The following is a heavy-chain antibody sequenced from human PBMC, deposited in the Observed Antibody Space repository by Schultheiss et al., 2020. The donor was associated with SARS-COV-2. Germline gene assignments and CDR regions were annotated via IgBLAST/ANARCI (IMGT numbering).Heavy chain of an antibody. CDR3: AKDSYYYDSSGYYPMAIDY. Sequence: GESLKISCAASGFSFSSYSMNWVRQAPGKGLEWVSSITDSGDYTYYRDSVKGRFTISRDNSKNTLYLQMNSLRAEDTAVYYCAKDSYYYDSSGYYPMAIDYWGQGTLVTVSS. CDR1: GFSFSSYS. V-gene: IGHV3-23*01. CDR2: ITDSGDYT. J-gene: IGHJ4*02. D-gene: IGHD3-22*01.